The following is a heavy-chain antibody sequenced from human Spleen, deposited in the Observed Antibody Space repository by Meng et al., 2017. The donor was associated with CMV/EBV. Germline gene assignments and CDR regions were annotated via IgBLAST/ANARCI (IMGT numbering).Heavy chain of an antibody. CDR3: AKARGYSYAYAMDV. D-gene: IGHD5-18*01. Sequence: GESLKISCAASGFTFSNYGMHWVRQAPGKGLEWVAFIRYDGSQKYSADSVKGRFTISKNNSKNTLYLQMNSLRTEDTAVYYCAKARGYSYAYAMDVWGQGTTVTVSS. CDR2: IRYDGSQK. CDR1: GFTFSNYG. V-gene: IGHV3-30*02. J-gene: IGHJ6*02.